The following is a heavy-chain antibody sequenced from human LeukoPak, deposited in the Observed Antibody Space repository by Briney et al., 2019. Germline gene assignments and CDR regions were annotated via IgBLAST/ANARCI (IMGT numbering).Heavy chain of an antibody. CDR2: IYYSGST. D-gene: IGHD3-10*01. V-gene: IGHV4-59*01. Sequence: SETLSLTCTVSGVSISSYYWSWIRQPPGKGLEWIGYIYYSGSTNYNPSLKSRVTISVDTSKNQFSLKLSSVTAADTAVYYCARGYYGSGSQRWFDHWGQGTLVTVSS. J-gene: IGHJ5*02. CDR1: GVSISSYY. CDR3: ARGYYGSGSQRWFDH.